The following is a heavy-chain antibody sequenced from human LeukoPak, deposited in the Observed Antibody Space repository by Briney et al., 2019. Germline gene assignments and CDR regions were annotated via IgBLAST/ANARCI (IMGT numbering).Heavy chain of an antibody. CDR1: GYTLTQLS. D-gene: IGHD3-3*01. CDR2: FDVEGGEI. Sequence: GASVKVSCKVSGYTLTQLSVHWVRQAPGKGLEWMGGFDVEGGEIIYAQKFQGRVTMTEDTSTDTAYMELSSLRSEDTAVYYCATNRQIMILGVVIMPAFDIWGQGTMVTVSS. J-gene: IGHJ3*02. CDR3: ATNRQIMILGVVIMPAFDI. V-gene: IGHV1-24*01.